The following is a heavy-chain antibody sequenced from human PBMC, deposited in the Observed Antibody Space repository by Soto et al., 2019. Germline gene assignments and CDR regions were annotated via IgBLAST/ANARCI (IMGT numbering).Heavy chain of an antibody. J-gene: IGHJ3*02. CDR3: TRDGGLRLITMVRGRAFDI. CDR1: GFTFGDYA. Sequence: GGSLRLSCTASGFTFGDYAMSWFRQAPGKGLEWVGFIRSKAYGGTTEYAASVKGRFTISRDDSKSIAHLQMNSLKTEDTAVYYCTRDGGLRLITMVRGRAFDIWGQGTMVTVSS. V-gene: IGHV3-49*03. CDR2: IRSKAYGGTT. D-gene: IGHD3-10*01.